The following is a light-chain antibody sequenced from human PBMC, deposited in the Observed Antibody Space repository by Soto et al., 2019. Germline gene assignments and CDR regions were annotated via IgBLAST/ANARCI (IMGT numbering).Light chain of an antibody. CDR2: DAS. J-gene: IGKJ1*01. CDR3: QQRGNWPLT. V-gene: IGKV3-11*01. Sequence: EIVLTQSPATLSLSPGERATLSCRASQSVSSYFAWYQQKPGQAPRLLIYDASNRATGIPARFSGSGSGTDFTLTISSLEPEDCAVYYCQQRGNWPLTFGQGTKVEIK. CDR1: QSVSSY.